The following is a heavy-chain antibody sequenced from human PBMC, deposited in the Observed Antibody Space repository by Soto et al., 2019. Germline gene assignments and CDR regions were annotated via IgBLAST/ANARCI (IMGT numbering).Heavy chain of an antibody. CDR2: ISWNSGSI. CDR1: GFTFDDYA. J-gene: IGHJ4*02. D-gene: IGHD5-12*01. V-gene: IGHV3-9*01. Sequence: EVQLVESGGGLVQPGRSLRLSCAASGFTFDDYAMHWVRQAPGKGLEWVSGISWNSGSIGYADSVKGRFTISRDNAKNSLYLQMNSLRAEDTALYYCAKDVEMATITLPGYWGQGTLVTVSS. CDR3: AKDVEMATITLPGY.